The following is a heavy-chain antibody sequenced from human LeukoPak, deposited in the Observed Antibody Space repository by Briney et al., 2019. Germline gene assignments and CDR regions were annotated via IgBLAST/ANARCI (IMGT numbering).Heavy chain of an antibody. CDR3: ARDISSEGAIIKYFDY. CDR2: ISKDGSNK. V-gene: IGHV3-30-3*01. D-gene: IGHD5-24*01. CDR1: EFTSRSYV. J-gene: IGHJ4*02. Sequence: GGSLRLSCAASEFTSRSYVMHRVRQAPGKGLEWVAVISKDGSNKYYADSVKGRFTISRDNSKNTLYLQMNSLRAEDTAVYYCARDISSEGAIIKYFDYWGQRTLVTVSS.